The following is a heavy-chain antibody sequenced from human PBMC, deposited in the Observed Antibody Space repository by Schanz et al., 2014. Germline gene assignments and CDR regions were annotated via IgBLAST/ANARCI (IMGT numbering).Heavy chain of an antibody. D-gene: IGHD2-15*01. V-gene: IGHV3-30*03. CDR2: MSYDGSIK. CDR1: GFTFSSYG. Sequence: QVQLVESGGGVVPPGRSLRLSCAASGFTFSSYGMHWVRQAPGKGLEWVAAMSYDGSIKYYGDSVKGRFTISRDNSKNTLYLQMNTLRAEDTAVYYCARDRGYCSGGSCLTFDYWGQGTLVTVSS. CDR3: ARDRGYCSGGSCLTFDY. J-gene: IGHJ4*02.